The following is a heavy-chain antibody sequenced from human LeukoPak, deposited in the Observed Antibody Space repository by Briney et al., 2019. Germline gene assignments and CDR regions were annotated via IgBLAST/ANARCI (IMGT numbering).Heavy chain of an antibody. CDR1: GFTFSGYS. D-gene: IGHD3-22*01. V-gene: IGHV3-30*04. CDR3: ARRDSRNYQYEGLDY. CDR2: ISYNGGRK. J-gene: IGHJ4*02. Sequence: PAETLSLTCAASGFTFSGYSIRWVRQPPGKGLEWVALISYNGGRKDYADSVKSRCTINRDNSKNTVYLQMNSLRTDDTGIYSCARRDSRNYQYEGLDYWGQGNLVTVSS.